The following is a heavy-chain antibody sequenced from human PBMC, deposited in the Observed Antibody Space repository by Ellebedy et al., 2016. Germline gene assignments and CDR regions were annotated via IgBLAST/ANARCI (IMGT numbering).Heavy chain of an antibody. D-gene: IGHD6-19*01. J-gene: IGHJ4*02. CDR3: AKGRIAVARSYFDY. CDR1: GFTFDDYA. CDR2: ISWNSGSI. Sequence: SLKISXAASGFTFDDYAMHWVRQAPGKGLEWVSGISWNSGSIGYADSVKGRFTISRDNAKNSLYLQMNSLRAEDTALYYCAKGRIAVARSYFDYWGQGTLVTVSS. V-gene: IGHV3-9*01.